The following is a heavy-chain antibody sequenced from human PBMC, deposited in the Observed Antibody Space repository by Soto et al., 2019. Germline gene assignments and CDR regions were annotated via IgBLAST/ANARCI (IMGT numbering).Heavy chain of an antibody. V-gene: IGHV3-15*07. J-gene: IGHJ4*02. CDR1: GVTLTNVW. CDR2: IKSKTDGGTT. Sequence: GGSLRLSCAVSGVTLTNVWMNWVRQAPGKGPEWVGRIKSKTDGGTTDYAAPVKGRFTISRDDSENTLYLQMHSLKTEDTAVYYCSHGYYQYFESWGQGTLVNVS. CDR3: SHGYYQYFES. D-gene: IGHD5-18*01.